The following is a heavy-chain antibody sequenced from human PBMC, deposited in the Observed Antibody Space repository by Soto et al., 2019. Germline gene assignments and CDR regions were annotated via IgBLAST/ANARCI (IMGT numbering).Heavy chain of an antibody. CDR1: GYSFTSYW. D-gene: IGHD2-2*01. CDR2: IDPSDSYT. J-gene: IGHJ3*02. CDR3: ARHPDIVVVPAAKSGAFDT. V-gene: IGHV5-10-1*01. Sequence: PGESLKISCKGSGYSFTSYWISWVRQMPGKGLEWMGRIDPSDSYTNYSPSFQGHVTTSADKSISTAYLQWSSLKASDTAMYYCARHPDIVVVPAAKSGAFDTWGQGTMVTVSS.